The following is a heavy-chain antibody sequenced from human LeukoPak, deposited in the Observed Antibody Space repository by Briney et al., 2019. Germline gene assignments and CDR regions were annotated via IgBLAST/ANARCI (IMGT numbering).Heavy chain of an antibody. CDR2: IYYSGST. V-gene: IGHV4-30-4*08. J-gene: IGHJ4*02. CDR3: ARVRVVPAATVDY. Sequence: SETLSLTCTVSGGSISSGDYYWSWIRQPPGTGLEWLGYIYYSGSTYYNPSLKSRVTISVDTSKNQFSLKLSSVTAADTAVYYCARVRVVPAATVDYWGQGTLVTVSS. CDR1: GGSISSGDYY. D-gene: IGHD2-2*01.